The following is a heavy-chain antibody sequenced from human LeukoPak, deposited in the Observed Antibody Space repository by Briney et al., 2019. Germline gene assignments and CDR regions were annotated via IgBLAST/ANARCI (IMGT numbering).Heavy chain of an antibody. CDR1: GFTFSSYG. J-gene: IGHJ4*02. CDR3: AKRSDSGSHTFDY. D-gene: IGHD3-10*01. V-gene: IGHV3-30*18. CDR2: ISYGGSHK. Sequence: GGSLRLSCAASGFTFSSYGMHWARQAPGKGLEWVAVISYGGSHKYYGDSVKGRLTISRDNSKNTVYLQMSSLRTEDTAVYYCAKRSDSGSHTFDYWGQGTLVTVSS.